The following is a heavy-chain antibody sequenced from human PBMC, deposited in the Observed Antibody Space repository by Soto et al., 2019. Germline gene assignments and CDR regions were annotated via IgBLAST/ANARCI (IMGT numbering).Heavy chain of an antibody. CDR3: ARTILEWSLYYYYGMDV. J-gene: IGHJ6*02. CDR2: INPNSGGT. D-gene: IGHD3-3*01. V-gene: IGHV1-2*02. CDR1: GYTFTGYY. Sequence: ASVKVSCKASGYTFTGYYMHWVRQAPGQGLEWMGWINPNSGGTNYAQKFQGRVTMTRDTSISTAYMELSRLRSDDTAVYYCARTILEWSLYYYYGMDVWGQGTTVTVSS.